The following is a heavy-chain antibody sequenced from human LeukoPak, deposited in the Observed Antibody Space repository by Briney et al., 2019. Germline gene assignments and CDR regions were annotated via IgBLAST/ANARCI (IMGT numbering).Heavy chain of an antibody. V-gene: IGHV3-21*01. D-gene: IGHD6-13*01. CDR1: GFTFSSYS. CDR2: ISSSSSYI. CDR3: ARAVAAAGRSWWFDP. Sequence: GGSLTLSCAASGFTFSSYSMNWVRQAPGKGLEWVSSISSSSSYIYYADSVKGRFTISRDNAKNSLYLQMNSLRAEDTAVYYCARAVAAAGRSWWFDPWGQGTLVTVSS. J-gene: IGHJ5*02.